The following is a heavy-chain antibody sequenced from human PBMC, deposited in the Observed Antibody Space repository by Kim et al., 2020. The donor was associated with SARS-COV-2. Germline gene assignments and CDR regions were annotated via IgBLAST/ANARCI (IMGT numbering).Heavy chain of an antibody. CDR1: GYTFTSYD. CDR3: ARAYSSSWYNYYYYGMDV. V-gene: IGHV1-8*01. D-gene: IGHD6-13*01. Sequence: ASVKVSCKASGYTFTSYDINWVRQATGQGLEWMGWMNPNSGNTGYAQKFQGRVTMTRNTSISTVYMELSSLRSEDTAVYYCARAYSSSWYNYYYYGMDVWGQGTTVTVSS. CDR2: MNPNSGNT. J-gene: IGHJ6*02.